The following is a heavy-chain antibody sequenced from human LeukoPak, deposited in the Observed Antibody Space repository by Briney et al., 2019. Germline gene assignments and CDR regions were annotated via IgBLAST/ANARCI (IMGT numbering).Heavy chain of an antibody. CDR2: ISGSGGST. J-gene: IGHJ5*02. CDR3: ARVLSGSWDWFDP. CDR1: GFIFSSYA. V-gene: IGHV3-23*01. D-gene: IGHD3-22*01. Sequence: GGSLRLSCAASGFIFSSYAMSWVRQAPGQGLEWVSAISGSGGSTYYADSVKGRFTISRDNAKNTLYLQMNSLRAEDTAVYYCARVLSGSWDWFDPWGQGTLVTVSS.